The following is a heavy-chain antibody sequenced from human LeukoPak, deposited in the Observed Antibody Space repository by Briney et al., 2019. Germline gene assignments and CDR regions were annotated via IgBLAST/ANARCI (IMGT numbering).Heavy chain of an antibody. J-gene: IGHJ5*02. D-gene: IGHD2-2*01. CDR3: PGKGVQAPWRCFAP. CDR2: IYYSGST. V-gene: IGHV4-39*01. CDR1: GGSISSSSYY. Sequence: SETLSLTCTVSGGSISSSSYYWGWIRQPPGKGLEWIGSIYYSGSTYYNPSLKSRVTISVDTSKNQFSLKLSSVSAADTDVYYCPGKGVQAPWRCFAPWGRGTLVTVPS.